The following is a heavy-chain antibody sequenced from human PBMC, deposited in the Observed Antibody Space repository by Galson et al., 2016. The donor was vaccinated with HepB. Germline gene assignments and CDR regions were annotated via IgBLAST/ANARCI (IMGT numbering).Heavy chain of an antibody. Sequence: SLRLSCAKSGVTVSSEYMTWVRQAPGKGLEWISLIYRGGNTYYADSVRGRFTASSNDSKNTLYLQINYLRTDDTAVYFCATVGGNTYGLRTDGFDIWGRGTLVTVSS. CDR2: IYRGGNT. D-gene: IGHD5-18*01. CDR3: ATVGGNTYGLRTDGFDI. CDR1: GVTVSSEY. V-gene: IGHV3-53*01. J-gene: IGHJ4*02.